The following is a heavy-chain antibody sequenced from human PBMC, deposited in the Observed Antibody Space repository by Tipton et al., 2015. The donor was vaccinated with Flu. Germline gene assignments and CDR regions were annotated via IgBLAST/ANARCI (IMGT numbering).Heavy chain of an antibody. CDR3: ARQKGGISSGYYYYFDY. J-gene: IGHJ4*02. Sequence: LRLSCTVSGDAISSSLYYWGWIRQPPGEGLEWIGSIYYSGSTHYNSSLESRVTISLDTSKKQFSLKLSSVTAADTAVYYCARQKGGISSGYYYYFDYWGQGTLVTVSS. V-gene: IGHV4-39*07. CDR2: IYYSGST. CDR1: GDAISSSLYY. D-gene: IGHD3-22*01.